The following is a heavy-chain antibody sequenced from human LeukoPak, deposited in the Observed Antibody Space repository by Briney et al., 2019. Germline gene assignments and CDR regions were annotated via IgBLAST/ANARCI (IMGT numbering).Heavy chain of an antibody. CDR1: GGSISSGSYY. Sequence: SQTLSLTCTVSGGSISSGSYYWSWIRQPAGKGLEWIGRIYTSGSTNYNPSLKSRVTISVDTSKSQFSLKLSSVTAADTAVYYCARIAMVAATQWFDPWGQGTLVTVSS. J-gene: IGHJ5*02. D-gene: IGHD2-15*01. CDR3: ARIAMVAATQWFDP. V-gene: IGHV4-61*02. CDR2: IYTSGST.